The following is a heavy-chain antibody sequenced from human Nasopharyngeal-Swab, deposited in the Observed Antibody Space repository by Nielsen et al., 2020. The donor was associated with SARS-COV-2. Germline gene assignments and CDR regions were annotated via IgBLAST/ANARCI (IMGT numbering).Heavy chain of an antibody. V-gene: IGHV3-21*01. CDR2: ISSSSSYI. J-gene: IGHJ4*02. CDR1: GFTFSSYS. D-gene: IGHD1-26*01. Sequence: GESLKISCAASGFTFSSYSMNWVRQAPGKGLEWVSSISSSSSYIYYADSVKGRFTISRDNAKNSLYLQMNSLRAEDTAEYYCARGPRGVYSGSYYDYWGQGTLVTVSS. CDR3: ARGPRGVYSGSYYDY.